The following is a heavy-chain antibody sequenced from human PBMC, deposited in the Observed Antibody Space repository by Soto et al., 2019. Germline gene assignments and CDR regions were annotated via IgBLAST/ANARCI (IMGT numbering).Heavy chain of an antibody. CDR1: GYSFTGYA. CDR3: ARDNQFLEGLLTSYFDH. Sequence: QVPLVQSGAEVRRPGASVKVSCKASGYSFTGYAMQWVRRAPGQGLEWMGWINGNNGNTKYSQQFQGRVTFTRDTSATTAYMEVRGLRSEDTAVYYCARDNQFLEGLLTSYFDHWGQGTLVTVSS. J-gene: IGHJ4*02. D-gene: IGHD3-3*01. CDR2: INGNNGNT. V-gene: IGHV1-3*01.